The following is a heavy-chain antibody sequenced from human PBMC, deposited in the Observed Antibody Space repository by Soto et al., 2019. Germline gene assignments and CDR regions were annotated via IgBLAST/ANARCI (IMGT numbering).Heavy chain of an antibody. V-gene: IGHV3-30-3*01. CDR2: ISDDGSNK. CDR1: GFTFSSYA. D-gene: IGHD6-13*01. Sequence: QVQLVESGGGVVQPGRSLRLSCAASGFTFSSYAMRWVRQAPGKGLEWVAVISDDGSNKYYADSVKGRFTISRDNSKNTLYLQMNSLRAEDTAVYYCARDLMAAAVYYYYGMDVWGQGTTVTVSS. J-gene: IGHJ6*02. CDR3: ARDLMAAAVYYYYGMDV.